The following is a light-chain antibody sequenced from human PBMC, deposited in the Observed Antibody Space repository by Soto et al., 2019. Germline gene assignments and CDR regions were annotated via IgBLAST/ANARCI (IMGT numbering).Light chain of an antibody. CDR1: QRIGSN. J-gene: IGKJ1*01. CDR3: QQYYDWPQT. Sequence: EIVLTQSPGTRSLSQVERATLSFTASQRIGSNLAWYQQKPGQAPRLLIYGASTRATGIPDTFSGTGSATAFTLTISSLQSDDVAVYYCQQYYDWPQTFGQGTKVDIK. CDR2: GAS. V-gene: IGKV3-15*01.